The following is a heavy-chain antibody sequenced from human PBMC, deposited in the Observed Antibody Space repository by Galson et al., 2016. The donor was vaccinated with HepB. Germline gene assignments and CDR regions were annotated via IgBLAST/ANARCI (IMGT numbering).Heavy chain of an antibody. CDR3: AKIRGSSWRGGFDS. CDR2: IHHTGNT. Sequence: SETLSLTCFVSGRSISSGYYWDWIRQPPGKGLEWIGSIHHTGNTYSNPSLKRRCTITVDTSRNQFSLRLSFVTAADTALHYGAKIRGSSWRGGFDSWGQGTLVAVSS. CDR1: GRSISSGYY. J-gene: IGHJ4*02. D-gene: IGHD6-13*01. V-gene: IGHV4-38-2*01.